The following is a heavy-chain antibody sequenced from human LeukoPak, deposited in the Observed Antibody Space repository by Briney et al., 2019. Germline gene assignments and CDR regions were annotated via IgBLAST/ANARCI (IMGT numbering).Heavy chain of an antibody. Sequence: ASVKLSCKASGYTFTCYYMSWVRQAPGQGLEWMGWINPNSGGTNYAQKSQGRVTMTRDTSISTDYMELSRLRSDDTAGYSCARDLWGYCSGGSCDAGWFDRWGQGTLVTVSS. CDR2: INPNSGGT. CDR3: ARDLWGYCSGGSCDAGWFDR. CDR1: GYTFTCYY. V-gene: IGHV1-2*02. J-gene: IGHJ5*02. D-gene: IGHD2-15*01.